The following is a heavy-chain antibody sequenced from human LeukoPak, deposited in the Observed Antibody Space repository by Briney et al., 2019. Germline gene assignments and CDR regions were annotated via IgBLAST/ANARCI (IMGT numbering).Heavy chain of an antibody. J-gene: IGHJ4*02. CDR1: GYTFTGYY. Sequence: ASVKVSCKASGYTFTGYYMHWVRQAPGQGLEWMGWINPNSGGTNYAQKFQGRVTMTRDTSISTAYMELSRLRSDDTAVYYCARELTTVHAGAGYWGQRTLVTVSS. CDR2: INPNSGGT. CDR3: ARELTTVHAGAGY. V-gene: IGHV1-2*02. D-gene: IGHD4-11*01.